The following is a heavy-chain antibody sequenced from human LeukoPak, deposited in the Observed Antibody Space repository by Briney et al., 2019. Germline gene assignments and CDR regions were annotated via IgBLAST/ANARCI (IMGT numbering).Heavy chain of an antibody. V-gene: IGHV1-8*01. Sequence: ASVKVSCKASGYIFTSYDINWVRQATGQGLEWMGWMKSNNGHTGYAQKFQGRVTMTRDTSISTAYMELSSLTFEDTAVYYCARGPPNWGMVGYWGQGTLVTVSS. CDR2: MKSNNGHT. J-gene: IGHJ4*02. D-gene: IGHD7-27*01. CDR1: GYIFTSYD. CDR3: ARGPPNWGMVGY.